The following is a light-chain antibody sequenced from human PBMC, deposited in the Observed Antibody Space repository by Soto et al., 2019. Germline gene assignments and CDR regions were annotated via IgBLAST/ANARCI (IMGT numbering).Light chain of an antibody. CDR2: EVS. CDR3: SSYTSTNTLYV. J-gene: IGLJ1*01. CDR1: SSDVGGFNY. V-gene: IGLV2-14*01. Sequence: QSALTQPASVSGSPGQSITISCTGTSSDVGGFNYVSWYQQHPGKAPKLMIYEVSNRPSGVSTRFSGSKSANTASLTISGLQAEDGADYYCSSYTSTNTLYVFGTGTKVTVL.